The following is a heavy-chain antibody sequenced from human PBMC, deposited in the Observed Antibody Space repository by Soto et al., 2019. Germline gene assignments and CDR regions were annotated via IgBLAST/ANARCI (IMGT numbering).Heavy chain of an antibody. CDR2: IGGTDGDSDGVP. CDR3: VKGGRNWGAFDF. Sequence: VQLLESGGDLVQPGGSLRLSCVASGFILNNYAMSWVRQAPGKGLEWVSTIGGTDGDSDGVPWYEDSVKGRFTISRDSSANTLFLKMENLRAEDSALYYCVKGGRNWGAFDFWGQGTTVVVSS. CDR1: GFILNNYA. J-gene: IGHJ3*01. V-gene: IGHV3-23*01. D-gene: IGHD7-27*01.